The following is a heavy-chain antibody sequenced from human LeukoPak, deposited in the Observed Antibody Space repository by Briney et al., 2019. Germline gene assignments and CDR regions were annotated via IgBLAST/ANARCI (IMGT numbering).Heavy chain of an antibody. CDR2: ISWDGSDT. CDR1: GFTFDDYM. Sequence: GGSLRLSCAASGFTFDDYMMHWVRQAPGKGLEWVSLISWDGSDTYYADSVKGGFTISRDNSKDSLYLQMNSLRTDDTALYYCAKDSGALEEGYFDSWGQGTLVTVSS. J-gene: IGHJ4*02. V-gene: IGHV3-43*01. CDR3: AKDSGALEEGYFDS.